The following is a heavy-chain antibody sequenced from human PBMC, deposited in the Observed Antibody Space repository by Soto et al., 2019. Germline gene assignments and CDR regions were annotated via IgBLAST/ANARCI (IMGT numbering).Heavy chain of an antibody. CDR1: GGSFSDYY. J-gene: IGHJ6*02. V-gene: IGHV4-34*09. Sequence: SETLSLTCAVYGGSFSDYYWSWIRQPPGKGLDWIGYIYYNGDTYYNSSLKSRINISLDTSKNHFSLTLTSVTAADTAVYFCARGSAGRFLGVYYGVDVWGQGTMVTVSS. D-gene: IGHD3-3*01. CDR2: IYYNGDT. CDR3: ARGSAGRFLGVYYGVDV.